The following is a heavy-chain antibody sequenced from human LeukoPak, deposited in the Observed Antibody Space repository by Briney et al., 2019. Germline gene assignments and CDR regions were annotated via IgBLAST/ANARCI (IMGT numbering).Heavy chain of an antibody. J-gene: IGHJ4*02. V-gene: IGHV3-23*01. Sequence: PGGSLRLSCAASGFTFSSYAMSWVRQAPGKGLEWVSAISGSGGSTYYADSVKGRFTISRDNSKNTLYLQMNSLRAEDTAVYYCAKSRAIVVVVAATPLDYWGQRTLVTVSS. D-gene: IGHD2-15*01. CDR1: GFTFSSYA. CDR2: ISGSGGST. CDR3: AKSRAIVVVVAATPLDY.